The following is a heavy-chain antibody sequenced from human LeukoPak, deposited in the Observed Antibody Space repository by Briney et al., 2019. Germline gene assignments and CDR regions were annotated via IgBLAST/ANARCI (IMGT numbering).Heavy chain of an antibody. CDR1: GGSISSSSYY. CDR3: AGSQDVLLWFGEPSFDY. J-gene: IGHJ4*02. CDR2: IYYSGNT. Sequence: PSETLSLTCTVSGGSISSSSYYWGWIRQPPGKGLEWIGSIYYSGNTYYNPSLKSRVTISVDTSKNQFSLKLSSVTAADTAVYYCAGSQDVLLWFGEPSFDYWGQGTLVTVSS. V-gene: IGHV4-39*07. D-gene: IGHD3-10*01.